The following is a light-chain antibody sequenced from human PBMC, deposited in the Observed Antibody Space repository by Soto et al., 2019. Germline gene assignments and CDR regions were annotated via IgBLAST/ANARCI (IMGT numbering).Light chain of an antibody. J-gene: IGKJ1*01. CDR3: QKYNSAPRT. Sequence: DIQMTQSPSSLSASVGDRVTITCRASQGISNYLAWYQQKPGKVPKLLIYAASTLQSGVPSRFSGSGSGTDCTLTISSLQPEDVAPYYCQKYNSAPRTFGQVTKVEIK. CDR2: AAS. CDR1: QGISNY. V-gene: IGKV1-27*01.